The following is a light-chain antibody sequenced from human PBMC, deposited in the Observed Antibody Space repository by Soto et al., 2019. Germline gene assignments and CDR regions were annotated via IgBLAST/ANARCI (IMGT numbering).Light chain of an antibody. CDR3: SSYPSSSTLV. Sequence: QSALTQPASVSGSPGQSITISCTGTNSDVGGYNYVSWYQPHPGKAPKLMIYEVSNRPSGVSNRFSGSKSGNTASLTISGLQAEDEADYYCSSYPSSSTLVFGTGTKLTVL. CDR1: NSDVGGYNY. J-gene: IGLJ1*01. V-gene: IGLV2-14*01. CDR2: EVS.